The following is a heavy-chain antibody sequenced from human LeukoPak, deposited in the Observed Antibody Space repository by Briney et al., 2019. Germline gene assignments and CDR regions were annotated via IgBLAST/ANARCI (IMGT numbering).Heavy chain of an antibody. CDR2: ISYDGSNK. D-gene: IGHD2-21*01. CDR3: AKDIWPSNYYYAMDV. CDR1: GFTSSSYG. J-gene: IGHJ6*02. Sequence: TGGSLRLSCAASGFTSSSYGMHWVRQAPGKGLEWVAVISYDGSNKYYADSVKGRFTIPRDNSKRTLYLQMNSLRAEDTAVYYCAKDIWPSNYYYAMDVWGQGTTVTVSS. V-gene: IGHV3-30*18.